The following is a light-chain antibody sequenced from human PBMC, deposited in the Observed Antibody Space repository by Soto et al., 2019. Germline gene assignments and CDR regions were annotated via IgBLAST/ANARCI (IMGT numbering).Light chain of an antibody. Sequence: QSVLTQPPSVSAAPGQTVTISCSGSNSNIGTKNVCWYQQLPATAPKLLIYDNIKRPSGIPDRFSASKSGTSATLAITGLQTGDEADYYCGTWDSSLSGGVFGGGTKVTVL. CDR1: NSNIGTKN. CDR2: DNI. CDR3: GTWDSSLSGGV. V-gene: IGLV1-51*01. J-gene: IGLJ2*01.